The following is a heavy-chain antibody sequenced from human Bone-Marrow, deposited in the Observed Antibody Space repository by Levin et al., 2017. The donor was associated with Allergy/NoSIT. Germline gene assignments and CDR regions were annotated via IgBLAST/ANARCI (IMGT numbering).Heavy chain of an antibody. V-gene: IGHV1-18*01. CDR2: ISSYSGAA. D-gene: IGHD1-26*01. Sequence: EASVKVSCKASGYSFNTYGISWVRQAPGQGLEWVGWISSYSGAANYAQKFQGRVTMTTDTSTNTAYMELRSLRSDDTAVYYCARDGGIYYMDYWGRGTLVTVSS. CDR3: ARDGGIYYMDY. J-gene: IGHJ4*02. CDR1: GYSFNTYG.